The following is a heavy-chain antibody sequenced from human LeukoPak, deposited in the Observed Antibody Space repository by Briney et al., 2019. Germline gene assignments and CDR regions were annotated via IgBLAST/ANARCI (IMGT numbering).Heavy chain of an antibody. Sequence: SETLSLTCSVSGVAISAYYWSWIRQPAGKGLEWIGRIYPGESIYASENTNYNPSLKSRVSMSGDTSKNQVSLKLRSVTAADTAVYYCARDPTTVTTIFDSWGQGTLVTVSS. CDR1: GVAISAYY. D-gene: IGHD4-17*01. J-gene: IGHJ4*02. CDR2: IYPGESIYASENT. V-gene: IGHV4-4*07. CDR3: ARDPTTVTTIFDS.